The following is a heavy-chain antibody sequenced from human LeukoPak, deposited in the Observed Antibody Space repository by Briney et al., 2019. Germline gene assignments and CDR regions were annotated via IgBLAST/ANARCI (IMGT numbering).Heavy chain of an antibody. D-gene: IGHD3-9*01. Sequence: APVKVSCKASGYTFTSYGISWVRQAPGQGLEWMGWISAYNGNTNYAQKLQGRVTMTTDTSTSTAYMELRSLRSDDTAVYYCARDYYDILTGYPPPDYWGQGTLVTVSS. CDR2: ISAYNGNT. J-gene: IGHJ4*02. CDR1: GYTFTSYG. V-gene: IGHV1-18*01. CDR3: ARDYYDILTGYPPPDY.